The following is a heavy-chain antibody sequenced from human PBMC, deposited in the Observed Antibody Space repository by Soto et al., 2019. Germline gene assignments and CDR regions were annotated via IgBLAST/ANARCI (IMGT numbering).Heavy chain of an antibody. CDR2: IY. V-gene: IGHV4-39*07. D-gene: IGHD4-17*01. CDR1: NGSISTTSYT. Sequence: QIQLQESGPGLVKPSETLSLTCTFSNGSISTTSYTWGWIRQSPGKGLEWIGTIYYNPSLQSRVTIAVDTSKNQFALKRASVAAADTAVYYCASHGAFWGQGTLVIVSS. J-gene: IGHJ4*02. CDR3: ASHGAF.